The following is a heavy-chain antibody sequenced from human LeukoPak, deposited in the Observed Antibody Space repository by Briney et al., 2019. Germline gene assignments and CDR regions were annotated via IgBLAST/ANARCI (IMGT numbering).Heavy chain of an antibody. J-gene: IGHJ3*02. CDR2: INPNSGGT. Sequence: ASVKVSCKASGYTFTGYYMHWVRQAPGQGLEWMGWINPNSGGTNYAQKFQGRVTITRDTSISTAYMELSRLRSDDTAVYYCARDLRVRATDAFDIWGQGTMVTVSS. D-gene: IGHD3-10*01. V-gene: IGHV1-2*02. CDR1: GYTFTGYY. CDR3: ARDLRVRATDAFDI.